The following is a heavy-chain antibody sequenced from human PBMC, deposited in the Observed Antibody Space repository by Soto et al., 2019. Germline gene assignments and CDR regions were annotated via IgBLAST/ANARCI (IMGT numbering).Heavy chain of an antibody. J-gene: IGHJ5*02. Sequence: SETLSLTCTVSGGSITRGGYCWSWIRQHPGKGLEWIGYIYNSGTTYYNPSLKSRVTISVDTSKNQFSLKLTSVTAADTAVYYCARDPAPWGQGTLVTVSS. CDR1: GGSITRGGYC. CDR3: ARDPAP. V-gene: IGHV4-31*03. CDR2: IYNSGTT.